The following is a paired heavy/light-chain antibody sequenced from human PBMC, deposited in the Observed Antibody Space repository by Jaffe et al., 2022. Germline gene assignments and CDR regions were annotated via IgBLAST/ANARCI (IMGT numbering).Light chain of an antibody. J-gene: IGLJ2*01. CDR3: QAWDSSLVV. CDR2: QDS. V-gene: IGLV3-1*01. Sequence: SYELTQPPSVSVSPGQTASITCSGDKLGDKYACWYQQKPGQSPVLVIYQDSKRPSGIPERFSGSNSGNTATLTISGTQAMDEADYYCQAWDSSLVVFGGGTKLTVL. CDR1: KLGDKY.
Heavy chain of an antibody. J-gene: IGHJ3*02. V-gene: IGHV4-61*02. Sequence: QVQLQESGPGLVKPSQTLSLTCTVSGGSISSGSYYWSWIRQPAGKGLEWIGRIYTSGSTNYNPSLKSRVTISVDTSKNQFSLKLSSVTAADTAVYYCARARGLWFGELDQDDAFDIWGQGTMVTVSS. CDR1: GGSISSGSYY. D-gene: IGHD3-10*01. CDR3: ARARGLWFGELDQDDAFDI. CDR2: IYTSGST.